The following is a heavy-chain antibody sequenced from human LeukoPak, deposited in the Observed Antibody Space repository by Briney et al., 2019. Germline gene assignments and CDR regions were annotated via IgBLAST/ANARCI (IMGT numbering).Heavy chain of an antibody. CDR2: ISGSGGSP. J-gene: IGHJ4*02. CDR3: AKGDTSYVWGSYRPKSYFDY. D-gene: IGHD3-16*02. Sequence: GGTLRLSCAASGFTFSNYGMSWVRQAPGKGLEWVSGISGSGGSPYYADSVKGRLTISRDNSKNTLYLQMNSLRAEDTAVYYCAKGDTSYVWGSYRPKSYFDYWGQGTLVTVSS. V-gene: IGHV3-23*01. CDR1: GFTFSNYG.